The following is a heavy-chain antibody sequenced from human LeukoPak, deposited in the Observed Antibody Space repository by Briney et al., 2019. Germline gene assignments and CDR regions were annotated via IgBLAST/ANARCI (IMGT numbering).Heavy chain of an antibody. J-gene: IGHJ4*02. CDR2: AYYRSKWYN. CDR3: ARGSTAFDY. V-gene: IGHV6-1*01. CDR1: GDSVSSSRAT. Sequence: SQTLSLTCAISGDSVSSSRATWNWIRQSPSRGLEWLGRAYYRSKWYNDYAVSLKSRITINPDTSKNQFSLHLNSVTPEDTAVYYCARGSTAFDYWGQGTLVTVSS.